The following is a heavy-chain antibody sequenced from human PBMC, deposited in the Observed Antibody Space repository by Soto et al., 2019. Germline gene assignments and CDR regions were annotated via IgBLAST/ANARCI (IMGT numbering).Heavy chain of an antibody. J-gene: IGHJ4*02. D-gene: IGHD3-16*02. CDR1: GFLFNNAW. CDR2: IKRKSGVETT. CDR3: STDSYDFVWGSYRFLHY. V-gene: IGHV3-15*01. Sequence: PGGSLRLSCVASGFLFNNAWMSWVRQAPGKGLEWVGRIKRKSGVETTDYAAHAKGSFSISRDDSEHTLYLHRNSVKTEDTAVYYCSTDSYDFVWGSYRFLHYRGQGTLVTVSS.